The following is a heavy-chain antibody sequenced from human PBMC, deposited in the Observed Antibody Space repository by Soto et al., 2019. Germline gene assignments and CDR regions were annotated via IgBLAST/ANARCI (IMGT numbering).Heavy chain of an antibody. D-gene: IGHD3-10*01. CDR1: GASISSYY. J-gene: IGHJ4*02. Sequence: PSETLSLTCTVSGASISSYYWSWIRQPPGKGLEWIGYIYCTGSTNYNPSLKSRVTISMDTSKNQFSLKLSFVTAADTAVYYCARDRGYYFDAWGQGTLVTVSS. CDR3: ARDRGYYFDA. CDR2: IYCTGST. V-gene: IGHV4-59*01.